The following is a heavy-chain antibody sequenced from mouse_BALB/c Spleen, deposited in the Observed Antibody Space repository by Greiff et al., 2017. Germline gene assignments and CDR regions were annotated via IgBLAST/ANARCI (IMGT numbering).Heavy chain of an antibody. CDR3: ARGYGNPWYFDV. V-gene: IGHV14-3*02. CDR2: IDPANGHT. D-gene: IGHD2-1*01. CDR1: GFNIKDTY. Sequence: EVQLVESGAELVKPGASVKLSCTASGFNIKDTYMHWVKQRPEQGLEWIGRIDPANGHTKYDPKFQGKATISADTSSNTAYLQLSSLTSEDTAVYYCARGYGNPWYFDVWGAGTTGTVSS. J-gene: IGHJ1*01.